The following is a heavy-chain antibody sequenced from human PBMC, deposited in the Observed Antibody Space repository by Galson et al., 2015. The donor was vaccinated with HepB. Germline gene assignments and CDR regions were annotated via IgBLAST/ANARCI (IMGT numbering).Heavy chain of an antibody. CDR3: ASGVTMVRGDFYGMDV. D-gene: IGHD3-10*01. J-gene: IGHJ6*02. V-gene: IGHV1-8*01. CDR1: GYTFTSYD. CDR2: MNPNSGNT. Sequence: SVKVSCKASGYTFTSYDINWVRQATGQGLEWMGWMNPNSGNTGYAQKFQGRVTMTRNTSISTAYMELSSLRSEDTAVYYCASGVTMVRGDFYGMDVWGQGTTVTVSS.